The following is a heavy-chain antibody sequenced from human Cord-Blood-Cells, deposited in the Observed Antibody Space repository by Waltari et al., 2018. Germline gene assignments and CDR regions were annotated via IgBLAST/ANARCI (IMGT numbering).Heavy chain of an antibody. J-gene: IGHJ6*02. CDR3: ARPVDGYYGMDV. D-gene: IGHD5-12*01. V-gene: IGHV3-7*01. Sequence: EVQLVESGGGLVQPGGSLRLSCAASGFTFSSYWISWVRQAPGKGLEWVANIKQDGSEKYYVDSVKGRFTISRDNAKNSLYLQMNSLRAEDTAVYYCARPVDGYYGMDVWGQGTTVTVSS. CDR2: IKQDGSEK. CDR1: GFTFSSYW.